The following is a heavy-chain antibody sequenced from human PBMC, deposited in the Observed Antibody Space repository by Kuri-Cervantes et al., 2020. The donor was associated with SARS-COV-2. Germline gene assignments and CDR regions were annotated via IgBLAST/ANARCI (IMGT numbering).Heavy chain of an antibody. CDR3: AKETTIVVVVAVAH. D-gene: IGHD2-15*01. CDR1: GFTFSSYA. Sequence: GGSLRLSCAVSGFTFSSYAMNWVRQAPGKGLEWVSGISGSGASTYYADSVKGRFTISRDNPKNTLYLQMNSLRADDTALYYCAKETTIVVVVAVAHWGQGTLVTVSS. J-gene: IGHJ4*02. V-gene: IGHV3-23*01. CDR2: ISGSGAST.